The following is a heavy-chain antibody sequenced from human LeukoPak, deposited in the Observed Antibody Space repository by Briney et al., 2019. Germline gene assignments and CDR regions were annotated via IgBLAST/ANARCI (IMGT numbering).Heavy chain of an antibody. Sequence: SETLSLTCIVSDDSITIYYWSWIRQPPGKGLEWIGYIDHTGITNYNPSLNSRVTISRDTSKNHFSLELSSVTAADTAVYYCARTGGPTYKSSWFIWGQGTMVTVSS. J-gene: IGHJ3*02. CDR1: DDSITIYY. CDR2: IDHTGIT. D-gene: IGHD6-13*01. V-gene: IGHV4-59*01. CDR3: ARTGGPTYKSSWFI.